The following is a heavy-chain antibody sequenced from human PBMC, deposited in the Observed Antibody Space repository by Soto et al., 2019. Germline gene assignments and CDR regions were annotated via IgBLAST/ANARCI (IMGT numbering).Heavy chain of an antibody. CDR2: IKQDGSEK. J-gene: IGHJ4*02. Sequence: GGSLRLSCSASGSTFSTYWMSWVRQAPGKGLEWVANIKQDGSEKYYVDSVRGRFTISRDTAKNSLYLQMNSLRAEDTAVYYCARAYYYDSSGFSPGGYWGQGTLVTVS. D-gene: IGHD3-22*01. CDR1: GSTFSTYW. CDR3: ARAYYYDSSGFSPGGY. V-gene: IGHV3-7*01.